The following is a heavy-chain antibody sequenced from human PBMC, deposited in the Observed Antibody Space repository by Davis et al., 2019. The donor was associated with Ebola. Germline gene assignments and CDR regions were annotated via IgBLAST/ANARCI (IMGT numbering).Heavy chain of an antibody. CDR2: VSHSEREK. CDR1: GFTFRNYA. D-gene: IGHD2/OR15-2a*01. J-gene: IGHJ4*02. V-gene: IGHV3-30*04. CDR3: VRVGNPSQHYDY. Sequence: GESLKISCAASGFTFRNYAMHWVRQAPGKGLERVAVVSHSEREKFYADSVKGRFTISRDNSENTPYLHMNSLRAEDTAVYYCVRVGNPSQHYDYWGQGTLVTVSS.